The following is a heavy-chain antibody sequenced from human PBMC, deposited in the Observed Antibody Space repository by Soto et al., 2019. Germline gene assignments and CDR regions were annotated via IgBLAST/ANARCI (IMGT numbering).Heavy chain of an antibody. Sequence: GGSLRLSCAASGFTFSSYGMHWVRQAPGKGLEWVAVISYDGSNKYYADSVKGRFTISRDNSKNTLYLQMNSLRAEDTAVYYCARDRVGYDFWGQGTLVTVSS. CDR3: ARDRVGYDF. V-gene: IGHV3-30*03. J-gene: IGHJ4*02. CDR2: ISYDGSNK. D-gene: IGHD3-3*01. CDR1: GFTFSSYG.